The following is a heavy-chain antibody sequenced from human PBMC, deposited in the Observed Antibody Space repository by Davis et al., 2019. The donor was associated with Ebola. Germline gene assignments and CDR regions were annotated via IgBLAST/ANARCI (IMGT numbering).Heavy chain of an antibody. J-gene: IGHJ5*02. CDR3: TRGLYCSGGSCYSRAFDP. CDR1: GFTFSSYS. V-gene: IGHV3-48*01. D-gene: IGHD2-15*01. CDR2: ISSSGSTI. Sequence: PGGSLRLSCAASGFTFSSYSMNWVRQAPGKGLEWVSYISSSGSTIYYADSVKGRFTISRDNSKNTLYLQMNSLRAEDTAVYYCTRGLYCSGGSCYSRAFDPWGQGTLVTVSS.